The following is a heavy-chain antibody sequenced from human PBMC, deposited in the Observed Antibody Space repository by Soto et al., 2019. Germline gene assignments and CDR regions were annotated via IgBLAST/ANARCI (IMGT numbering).Heavy chain of an antibody. V-gene: IGHV1-46*01. Sequence: ASVKVSCKASGYTFTSYHMHWVRQAPGQGLEWMGIINPNGGSTNYAQKFQGRVTMTRDTSTNTVYMELRSLRSDDTAVYYCAREGLLPYYYYGMDVWGQGTTVTVSS. CDR3: AREGLLPYYYYGMDV. J-gene: IGHJ6*02. CDR1: GYTFTSYH. CDR2: INPNGGST. D-gene: IGHD2-15*01.